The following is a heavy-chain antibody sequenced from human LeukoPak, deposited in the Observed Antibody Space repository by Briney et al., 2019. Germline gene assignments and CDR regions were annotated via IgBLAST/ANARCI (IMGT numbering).Heavy chain of an antibody. Sequence: GGSLRLSCAASGFTFSSYAMSWVRQAPGKGLEWVSAISGSGGSTSYADSVKGRFTISRDNSKNTLYLQMNSLRAEDTAVYYCAKVYDFWSGYWSYWGQGTLVTVSS. D-gene: IGHD3-3*01. V-gene: IGHV3-23*01. CDR2: ISGSGGST. CDR1: GFTFSSYA. CDR3: AKVYDFWSGYWSY. J-gene: IGHJ4*02.